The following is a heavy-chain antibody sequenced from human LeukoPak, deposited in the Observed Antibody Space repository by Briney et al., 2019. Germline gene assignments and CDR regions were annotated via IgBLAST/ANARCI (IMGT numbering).Heavy chain of an antibody. Sequence: GGSLGLSCAASGLTFNNAWMSWVRRAPGKGLEWVGRIRSRSAGGTTDYGAPVKGRFTISRDDSKNTLYLQMNSLKTEDTAVYYCSTGGGTHDYWGQETLVTVSS. CDR1: GLTFNNAW. J-gene: IGHJ4*02. V-gene: IGHV3-15*01. CDR3: STGGGTHDY. CDR2: IRSRSAGGTT. D-gene: IGHD2-15*01.